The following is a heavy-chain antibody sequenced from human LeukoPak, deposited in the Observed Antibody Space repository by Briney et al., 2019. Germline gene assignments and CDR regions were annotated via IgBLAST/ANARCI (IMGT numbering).Heavy chain of an antibody. V-gene: IGHV4-59*08. CDR3: ARHFDY. CDR1: GGSISSYY. Sequence: SETLSLTCTVSGGSISSYYWSWIRQPPGKGLEWIGYIYYTGSTNYNPSLKSRVTMSVDTSKNQFSLNLYSVSAADTAVYYCARHFDYWGQGALVTVSS. CDR2: IYYTGST. J-gene: IGHJ4*02.